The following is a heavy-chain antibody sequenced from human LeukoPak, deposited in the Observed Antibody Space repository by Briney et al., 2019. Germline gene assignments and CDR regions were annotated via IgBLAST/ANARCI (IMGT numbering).Heavy chain of an antibody. J-gene: IGHJ3*02. Sequence: ASVKVSCKASGYTFTGYYMHWVRQTPGQGLEWMGWINPNSGGTNYAQKFQGRVTMTRDTSISTAYMELSRLRSDDTAVYYCARSSSVTLDAFDIWGQGTMVTVSS. D-gene: IGHD2-21*02. CDR2: INPNSGGT. CDR1: GYTFTGYY. V-gene: IGHV1-2*02. CDR3: ARSSSVTLDAFDI.